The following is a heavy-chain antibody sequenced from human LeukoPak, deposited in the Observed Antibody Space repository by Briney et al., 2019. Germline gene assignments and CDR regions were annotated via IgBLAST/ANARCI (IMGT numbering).Heavy chain of an antibody. Sequence: SETLVLTCTVSGGSISSGSYYWSWIRQPAGKGLEWIGRIYTSGSTNYNPSLKTRVTISVDTSKNQFSLKLSSVTAADTAVYYGARRHSSGLLGWYFDLWGRGTLVTVSS. CDR3: ARRHSSGLLGWYFDL. V-gene: IGHV4-61*02. CDR2: IYTSGST. D-gene: IGHD3-22*01. J-gene: IGHJ2*01. CDR1: GGSISSGSYY.